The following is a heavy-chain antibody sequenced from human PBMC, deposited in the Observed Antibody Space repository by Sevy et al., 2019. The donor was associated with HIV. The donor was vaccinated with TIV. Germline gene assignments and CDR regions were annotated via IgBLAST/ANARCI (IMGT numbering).Heavy chain of an antibody. CDR2: LSFGCGEI. CDR1: GSTFSKYS. D-gene: IGHD2-8*01. J-gene: IGHJ4*02. CDR3: AREGCTKPHDY. V-gene: IGHV3-23*01. Sequence: GGSLRLSCAASGSTFSKYSMSWVRQPPGKGLEWVSTLSFGCGEINHADSVKGRFTISRDNSKNSLYLQMNNLRAEDTDVYYCAREGCTKPHDYWCQGTLVTVSS.